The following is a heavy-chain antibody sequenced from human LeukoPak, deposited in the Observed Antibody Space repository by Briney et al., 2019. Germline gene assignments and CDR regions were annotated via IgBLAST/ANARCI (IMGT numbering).Heavy chain of an antibody. CDR1: GGTFSSYA. D-gene: IGHD1-26*01. CDR2: IIPIFGIA. J-gene: IGHJ3*02. V-gene: IGHV1-69*04. CDR3: ASRNSGSYLGAFDI. Sequence: ASVKVSCKASGGTFSSYAISWVRQAPGQGLKWMGRIIPIFGIANYAQKFQGRVTITADKSTSTAYMELSSLRSEDTAVYYCASRNSGSYLGAFDIWGQGTMVTVSS.